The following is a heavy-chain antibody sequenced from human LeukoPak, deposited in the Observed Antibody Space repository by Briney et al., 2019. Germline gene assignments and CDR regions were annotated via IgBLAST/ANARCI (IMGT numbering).Heavy chain of an antibody. Sequence: SQTLSLTSAISGDSVSNNNAAWNWIRHSPSRGLEWLGRTFYRSKWYYDYAVSVKRRITINSDTSKNQFSLQLTYVTPEDTAVYYCAREGRRISGGTLSLDYWGQGTLVTVSS. D-gene: IGHD2-15*01. CDR2: TFYRSKWYY. CDR3: AREGRRISGGTLSLDY. CDR1: GDSVSNNNAA. J-gene: IGHJ4*02. V-gene: IGHV6-1*01.